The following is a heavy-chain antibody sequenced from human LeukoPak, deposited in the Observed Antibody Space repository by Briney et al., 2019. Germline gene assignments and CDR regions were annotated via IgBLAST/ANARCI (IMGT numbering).Heavy chain of an antibody. CDR3: ARGIGSGSYPNYYYYMDV. CDR2: IYYSGST. V-gene: IGHV4-59*01. Sequence: PSETLSLTCTVSGGSISSYYWSWIRQPPGKGLEWIGYIYYSGSTNYNPSLKSRVTISVDTSKNQFSLKLSSVTAADTAVYYCARGIGSGSYPNYYYYMDVWGKGTTVTISS. CDR1: GGSISSYY. D-gene: IGHD3-10*01. J-gene: IGHJ6*03.